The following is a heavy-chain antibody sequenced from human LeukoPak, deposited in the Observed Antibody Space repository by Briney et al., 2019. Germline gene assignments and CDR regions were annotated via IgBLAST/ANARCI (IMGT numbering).Heavy chain of an antibody. D-gene: IGHD4-17*01. CDR1: GFTFSTYG. CDR3: AKDRDYGDYPSAYYYYMDV. CDR2: IRYDGTNK. V-gene: IGHV3-30*02. Sequence: GGSLRLSCAPSGFTFSTYGIHWVRQAPGKGLEWVAFIRYDGTNKWYADSVKGRFTISRDNSKNMLYLQMNSLRAEDAAVYHCAKDRDYGDYPSAYYYYMDVWGKGTTVTVSS. J-gene: IGHJ6*03.